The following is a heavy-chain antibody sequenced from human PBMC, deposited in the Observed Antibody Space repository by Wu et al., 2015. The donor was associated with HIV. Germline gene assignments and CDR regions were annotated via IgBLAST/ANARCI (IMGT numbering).Heavy chain of an antibody. CDR1: GGTFSNYA. CDR3: ARVRFWSGYYPHYYYYYMDV. D-gene: IGHD3-3*01. Sequence: QVQLVQSGAEVKRPGSSVKVSCKASGGTFSNYAISWVRQAPGQGLEWMGGIIPIFGTANYAQKFQGRVTITADESTSTAYMELSSLRSEDTAVYYCARVRFWSGYYPHYYYYYMDVWGKGTTVTVSS. V-gene: IGHV1-69*12. CDR2: IIPIFGTA. J-gene: IGHJ6*03.